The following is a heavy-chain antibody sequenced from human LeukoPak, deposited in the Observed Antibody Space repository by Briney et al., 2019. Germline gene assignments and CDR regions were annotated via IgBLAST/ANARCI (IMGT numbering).Heavy chain of an antibody. D-gene: IGHD3-22*01. V-gene: IGHV4-31*11. CDR2: IYYSGNT. J-gene: IGHJ4*02. CDR1: GGSFSGYY. Sequence: SETLSLPCAVYGGSFSGYYWNWIRQHPGKGLEWIGYIYYSGNTYYNPSLKSRVTISVDTSKNQFSLKLSSVTAADTAVYYCARWYYDSSGYRYFDHWGQGTLVTVSS. CDR3: ARWYYDSSGYRYFDH.